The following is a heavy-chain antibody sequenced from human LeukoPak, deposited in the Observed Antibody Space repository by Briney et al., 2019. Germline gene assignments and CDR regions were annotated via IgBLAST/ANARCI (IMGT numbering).Heavy chain of an antibody. Sequence: ASVKVSCKASGYTFSDYYMLWVRQAPGQGLEWMGWINPNSGGTNYAQKFQGRVTMTRDTSISTAYMELSRLRSDDTAVYYCARGRQLLLYEPLGYWGQGTVVTVSS. V-gene: IGHV1-2*02. J-gene: IGHJ4*02. D-gene: IGHD2-2*02. CDR1: GYTFSDYY. CDR3: ARGRQLLLYEPLGY. CDR2: INPNSGGT.